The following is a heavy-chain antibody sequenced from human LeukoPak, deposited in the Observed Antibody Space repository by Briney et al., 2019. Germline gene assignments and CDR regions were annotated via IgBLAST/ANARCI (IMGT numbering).Heavy chain of an antibody. Sequence: GRSLRLSCAASGFTFSSYWMSWVRQAPGKGLEWVANIKQDGSEKYYVDSVKGRFTISRDNAKNSLYLQMNSLRAEDTAVYYCARAGSRYYYYYYGMDVWGQGTTVTVSS. CDR1: GFTFSSYW. J-gene: IGHJ6*02. V-gene: IGHV3-7*04. CDR2: IKQDGSEK. CDR3: ARAGSRYYYYYYGMDV.